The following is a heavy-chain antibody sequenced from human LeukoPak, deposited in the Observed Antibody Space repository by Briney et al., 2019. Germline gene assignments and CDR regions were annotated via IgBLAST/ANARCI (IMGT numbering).Heavy chain of an antibody. CDR3: VTLLSTAAFDY. J-gene: IGHJ4*02. CDR1: GYTFTSYY. D-gene: IGHD6-25*01. V-gene: IGHV1-46*01. CDR2: INPSGGST. Sequence: VASVKVSCKASGYTFTSYYMHWVRQAPGQGLKRMGIINPSGGSTSYAQKFQGRVTMTRDTSTSTVYMELSSLRSKDTDVYYCVTLLSTAAFDYWGQGALVAVSS.